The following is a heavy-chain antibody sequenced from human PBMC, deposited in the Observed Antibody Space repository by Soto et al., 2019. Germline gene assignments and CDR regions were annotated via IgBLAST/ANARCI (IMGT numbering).Heavy chain of an antibody. CDR3: AKAIRMGYYYDSSGYSSNYYYGMDV. V-gene: IGHV3-23*01. J-gene: IGHJ6*02. D-gene: IGHD3-22*01. CDR1: GFTFSSYA. CDR2: ISGSGGST. Sequence: GGSLRLSCAASGFTFSSYAMSWVRQAPGKGLEWVSAISGSGGSTYYADSVKGRFPISRDNSKNTVYLQMNSLRAEDTVVYYCAKAIRMGYYYDSSGYSSNYYYGMDVWGQGTTVTVSS.